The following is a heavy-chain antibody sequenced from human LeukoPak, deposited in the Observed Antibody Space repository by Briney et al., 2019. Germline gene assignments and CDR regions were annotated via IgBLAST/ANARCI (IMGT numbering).Heavy chain of an antibody. D-gene: IGHD4-23*01. CDR1: RFTFDNYA. J-gene: IGHJ6*02. CDR3: AKDIATVGWGYYFGMDV. Sequence: PGGSLRLSCAASRFTFDNYAMHWVRQAPGKGLEWVSGISWNSNSIGYADSVKGRFIISRDNAKNSLYLQMNSLRAEDTALYYCAKDIATVGWGYYFGMDVWGQGTTVTVSS. CDR2: ISWNSNSI. V-gene: IGHV3-9*01.